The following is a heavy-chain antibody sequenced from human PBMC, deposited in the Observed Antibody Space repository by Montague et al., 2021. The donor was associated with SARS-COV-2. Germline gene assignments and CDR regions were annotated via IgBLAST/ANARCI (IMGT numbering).Heavy chain of an antibody. V-gene: IGHV4-61*02. D-gene: IGHD1-26*01. CDR3: ARFGSGTLEFDL. J-gene: IGHJ4*02. Sequence: TLSLTCTVSGASISTGIYYWSWIRQPPGKGLEWIGRIRTTGHTDYNSSLKSRVFMSVDMSTNQFSLSLTSVTAADTAVYFCARFGSGTLEFDLWGQGTLVTVSS. CDR1: GASISTGIYY. CDR2: IRTTGHT.